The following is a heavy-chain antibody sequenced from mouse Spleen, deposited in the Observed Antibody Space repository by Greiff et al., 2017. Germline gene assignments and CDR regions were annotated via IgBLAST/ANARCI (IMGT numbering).Heavy chain of an antibody. V-gene: IGHV5-16*01. CDR2: INYDGSST. J-gene: IGHJ2*01. CDR1: GFTFSDYY. CDR3: AREEGDYFDY. Sequence: VQLKESEGGLVQPGSSMKLSCTASGFTFSDYYMAWVRQVPEKGLEWVANINYDGSSTYYLDSLKSRFIISRDNAKNILYLQMSSLKSEDTATYYCAREEGDYFDYWGQGTTLTVSS.